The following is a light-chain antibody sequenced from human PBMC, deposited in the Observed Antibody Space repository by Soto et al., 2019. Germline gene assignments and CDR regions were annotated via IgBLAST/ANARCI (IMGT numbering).Light chain of an antibody. V-gene: IGKV1-33*01. Sequence: DITMTQSPSSLSASVGDRVSITCQASRAIMFYLNWYQQKPGKAPKRLISGASNLEPGVPSRFTGSGSETVFTLTISSLQPEDFATYYCQQYDSLPLTFGGGTHVE. CDR3: QQYDSLPLT. CDR2: GAS. CDR1: RAIMFY. J-gene: IGKJ4*01.